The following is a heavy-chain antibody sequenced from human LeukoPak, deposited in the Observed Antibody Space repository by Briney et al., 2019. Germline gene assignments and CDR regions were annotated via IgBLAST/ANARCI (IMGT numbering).Heavy chain of an antibody. Sequence: PGGSLRLSCAASGFTVSSNYMSWVRQAPGKGLEWVSVIYSGGATYYAASVKGRFIISRDNSKNTLYLQMNSLRAEDTAVYYCARATGSSWAARYFDLWGRGTLVTVSS. V-gene: IGHV3-53*01. CDR1: GFTVSSNY. D-gene: IGHD6-13*01. CDR2: IYSGGAT. J-gene: IGHJ2*01. CDR3: ARATGSSWAARYFDL.